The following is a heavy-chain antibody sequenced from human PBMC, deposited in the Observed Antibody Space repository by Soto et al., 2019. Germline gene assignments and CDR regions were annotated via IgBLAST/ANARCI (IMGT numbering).Heavy chain of an antibody. CDR2: IHYSGNT. J-gene: IGHJ3*02. V-gene: IGHV4-59*01. Sequence: TVAGDSSSSYVWTWIRQKTGKGLQWIGYIHYSGNTNYNPSLKSRVTMSVDTSKNQFSLRLTSVTAADTAVYYCARMNQLAPKRNAFDTWGQATMVTVS. CDR3: ARMNQLAPKRNAFDT. D-gene: IGHD1-1*01. CDR1: GDSSSSYV.